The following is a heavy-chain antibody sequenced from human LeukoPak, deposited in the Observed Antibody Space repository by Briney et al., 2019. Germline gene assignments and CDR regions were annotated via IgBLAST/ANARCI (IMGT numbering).Heavy chain of an antibody. V-gene: IGHV3-33*01. Sequence: GGSLRLSCAASGFTFSSYGMHWVRQAPGKGLEWVAVIWYDGSNKYYADSVKGRFTISRDNSKNTLYLQMNSLRAEDTAVYYCARDRNGNYGRWGFDYWGQGTLVTVSS. CDR3: ARDRNGNYGRWGFDY. CDR2: IWYDGSNK. CDR1: GFTFSSYG. D-gene: IGHD4-17*01. J-gene: IGHJ4*02.